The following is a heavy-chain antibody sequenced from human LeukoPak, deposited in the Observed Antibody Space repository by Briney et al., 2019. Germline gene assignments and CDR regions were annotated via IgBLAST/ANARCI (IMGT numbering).Heavy chain of an antibody. CDR3: ARGFFVRENPGSWFDP. CDR1: GGSISSGGYS. CDR2: IYHTGNT. J-gene: IGHJ5*02. V-gene: IGHV4-30-2*01. Sequence: SETLSLTCAVSGGSISSGGYSWNWIRQPPGRGLEWIVYIYHTGNTFYNPSRKSRITISVDRAKNQFSQRLTSGTGGGPAVYYCARGFFVRENPGSWFDPWGQGTLFTVSP. D-gene: IGHD3-10*02.